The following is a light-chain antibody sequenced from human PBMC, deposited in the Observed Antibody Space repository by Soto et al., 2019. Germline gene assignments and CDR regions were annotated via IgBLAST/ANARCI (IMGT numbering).Light chain of an antibody. Sequence: DIQMTQSPSSLSASVGDRVTITCRASQSIGNYLNWYQGKPRKAPKVLIFAAATLQGGVPSRFSGSGSGTDFTLTISSLQPDDFAVYYCQQSHSPPWTFGQGTRVDIK. J-gene: IGKJ1*01. CDR3: QQSHSPPWT. CDR1: QSIGNY. V-gene: IGKV1-39*01. CDR2: AAA.